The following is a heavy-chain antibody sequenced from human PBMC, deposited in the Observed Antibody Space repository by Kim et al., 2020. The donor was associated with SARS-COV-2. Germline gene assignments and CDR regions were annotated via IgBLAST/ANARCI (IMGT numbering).Heavy chain of an antibody. Sequence: GGSLRLSCAASGFTFSNAWMSWVRQAPGKGLEWVGRIKSKTDGGTTDYAAPVKGRFTISRDDSKNTLYLQMNSLKTEDTAVYYCTTDYWDDSRQLDYYGMDVWGQGTTVTVSS. CDR2: IKSKTDGGTT. CDR3: TTDYWDDSRQLDYYGMDV. J-gene: IGHJ6*02. D-gene: IGHD3-22*01. CDR1: GFTFSNAW. V-gene: IGHV3-15*01.